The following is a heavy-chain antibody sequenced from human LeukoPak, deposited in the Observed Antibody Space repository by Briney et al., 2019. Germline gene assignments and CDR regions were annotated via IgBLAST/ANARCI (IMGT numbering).Heavy chain of an antibody. CDR1: GFTFSSYG. J-gene: IGHJ4*02. D-gene: IGHD3-10*01. Sequence: PGGSLRLSCAASGFTFSSYGMHWVRQAPGKGLEWVAFIRYDGSNKYYADSVKGRFIISRDNSKNSLDLQMNSLRTEDTALYFCAKDRDRGLDYWGRGTLVTVSS. CDR2: IRYDGSNK. V-gene: IGHV3-30*02. CDR3: AKDRDRGLDY.